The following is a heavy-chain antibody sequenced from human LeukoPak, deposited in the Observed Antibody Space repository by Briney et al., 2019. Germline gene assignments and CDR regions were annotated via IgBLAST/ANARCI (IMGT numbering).Heavy chain of an antibody. CDR1: GFTVSSNY. Sequence: PGGSLRLSCAASGFTVSSNYMSWVRQAPGKGLEWVSVIYSGGSTYYADSVKGRFTISRDNSKNTLYLQMNSLRAEDTAVYYCARGIGYYYDSSGYYFGDYWGQGTLVTVSS. V-gene: IGHV3-53*01. CDR3: ARGIGYYYDSSGYYFGDY. D-gene: IGHD3-22*01. J-gene: IGHJ4*02. CDR2: IYSGGST.